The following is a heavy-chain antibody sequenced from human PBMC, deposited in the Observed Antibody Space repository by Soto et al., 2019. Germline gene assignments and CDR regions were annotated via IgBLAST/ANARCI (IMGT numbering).Heavy chain of an antibody. CDR1: GFTFSSYA. V-gene: IGHV3-48*03. J-gene: IGHJ6*02. D-gene: IGHD4-4*01. CDR2: IGTSGKTI. Sequence: EVQLLESGGGLVQPGGSLRLSCAASGFTFSSYAMSWVRQAPGKGLEWGSYIGTSGKTIYYADSVRGRFTISRDNAKNSLYRQVNSLRAEDTAVYFCARDPAIYSGKFDYGLDVWGRGTTVTVSS. CDR3: ARDPAIYSGKFDYGLDV.